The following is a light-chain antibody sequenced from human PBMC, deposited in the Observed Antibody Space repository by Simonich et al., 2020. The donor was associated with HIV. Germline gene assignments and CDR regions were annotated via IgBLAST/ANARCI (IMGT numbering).Light chain of an antibody. V-gene: IGKV3-15*01. CDR1: TNVASN. J-gene: IGKJ3*01. Sequence: EIVMTQSPATLSVSPGERATLSCRVSTNVASNLAWYQQKPGQAPRLLIYGASSRATGIPARFSGSGFGTEFTLTISSMQSEDFAVYYCQQYNNWPSPFTFGPGTKVDIE. CDR3: QQYNNWPSPFT. CDR2: GAS.